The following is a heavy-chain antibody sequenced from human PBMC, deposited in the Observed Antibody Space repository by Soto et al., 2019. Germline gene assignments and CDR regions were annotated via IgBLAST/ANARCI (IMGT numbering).Heavy chain of an antibody. CDR3: ARSVAGTLLVDY. J-gene: IGHJ4*02. Sequence: QVQLVESGGGVVQPGRSLRLSCAASGFTFSSYAMHWVRQAPGKGLEWVAVISYDGSNKYYADSVKGRFTISRDNSKNTLYLQMNSLRAEDTAVYYCARSVAGTLLVDYWGQGTLVTVSS. CDR1: GFTFSSYA. D-gene: IGHD6-19*01. V-gene: IGHV3-30-3*01. CDR2: ISYDGSNK.